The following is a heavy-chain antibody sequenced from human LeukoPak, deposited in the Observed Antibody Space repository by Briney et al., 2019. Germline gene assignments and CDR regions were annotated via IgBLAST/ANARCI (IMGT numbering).Heavy chain of an antibody. J-gene: IGHJ3*02. D-gene: IGHD2-2*01. V-gene: IGHV3-30-3*01. CDR3: AKGFYYFPPLGYCSSTSRQAFDI. Sequence: GESLRLSCAASGFTFSSYAMHWVRQAPGKGLEWVAVISYDGSNKYYADSVKGRFTISRDNSKNTLYLQMNSLRAEDTAVYYCAKGFYYFPPLGYCSSTSRQAFDIWGQGTMVTVSS. CDR2: ISYDGSNK. CDR1: GFTFSSYA.